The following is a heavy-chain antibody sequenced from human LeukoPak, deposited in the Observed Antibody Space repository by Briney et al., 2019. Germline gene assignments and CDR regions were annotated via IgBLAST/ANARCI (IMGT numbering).Heavy chain of an antibody. CDR2: ISGSGGST. CDR3: ARAKVDTIFGVIDY. Sequence: GGSLRLSCAASGFTFSSYAMSWVRQAPGKGLEWVSAISGSGGSTYYADSVKGRFTISRDNSKNTLYLQMNSLRAEDTAVYYCARAKVDTIFGVIDYWGQGTLVTVSS. V-gene: IGHV3-23*01. D-gene: IGHD3-3*01. J-gene: IGHJ4*02. CDR1: GFTFSSYA.